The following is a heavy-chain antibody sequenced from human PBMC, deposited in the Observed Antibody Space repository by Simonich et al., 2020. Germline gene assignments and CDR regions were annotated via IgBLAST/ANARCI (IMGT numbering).Heavy chain of an antibody. CDR3: ARVGYSNYYYYGMDV. CDR1: GYSISSGYY. Sequence: QVQLQESGPGLVKPSETLSLTCSVSGYSISSGYYWGWIRQPTGKGLGWIVILYHIGITYYNHSCKSRVTIAVDTSKNQFSLKLSSVTAADTALYYCARVGYSNYYYYGMDVWGQGTTVTVSS. V-gene: IGHV4-38-2*02. CDR2: LYHIGIT. D-gene: IGHD6-13*01. J-gene: IGHJ6*02.